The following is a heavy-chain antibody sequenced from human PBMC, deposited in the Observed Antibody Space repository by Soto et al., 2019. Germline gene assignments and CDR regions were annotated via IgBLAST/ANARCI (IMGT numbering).Heavy chain of an antibody. Sequence: ASVKVSCKASGYTFTGYYMHWVRQAPGQGLEWMGWINPNSGGTNYAQKFQGWVTMTRDTSISTAYMELSRLRSDDTAVYYCAKDRPRQAYCGGDCYTPTDYWGQGTLVTVSS. CDR1: GYTFTGYY. CDR2: INPNSGGT. J-gene: IGHJ4*02. V-gene: IGHV1-2*04. CDR3: AKDRPRQAYCGGDCYTPTDY. D-gene: IGHD2-21*02.